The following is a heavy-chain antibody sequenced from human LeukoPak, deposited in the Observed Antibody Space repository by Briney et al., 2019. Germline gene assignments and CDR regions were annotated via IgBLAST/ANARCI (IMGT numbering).Heavy chain of an antibody. V-gene: IGHV1-24*01. Sequence: ASVKVSFKVSVSALTKFSMYWIRHPPGKGLEWMGGFDPEDGETIYAQKFQGRVTMTEDTSTDTAYMELSSLRSEDTAVDYCATDEYHGPGPSFRYYYGMDVLGQGTTVTVSS. J-gene: IGHJ6*02. CDR1: VSALTKFS. D-gene: IGHD1-14*01. CDR3: ATDEYHGPGPSFRYYYGMDV. CDR2: FDPEDGET.